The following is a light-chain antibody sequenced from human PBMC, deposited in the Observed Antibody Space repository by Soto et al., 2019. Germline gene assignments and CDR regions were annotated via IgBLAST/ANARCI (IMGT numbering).Light chain of an antibody. J-gene: IGLJ1*01. V-gene: IGLV2-23*03. CDR2: EGS. CDR1: SSDVGSYNL. Sequence: QSVLTQPASVSGSPGQSITISCTGTSSDVGSYNLVSWYQQHPGKAPKLMIYEGSQRPSGVSNRFSGSRSGNTASLTISGLQAEDEADYYCCSYAGSTTVVFGTGTKLTVL. CDR3: CSYAGSTTVV.